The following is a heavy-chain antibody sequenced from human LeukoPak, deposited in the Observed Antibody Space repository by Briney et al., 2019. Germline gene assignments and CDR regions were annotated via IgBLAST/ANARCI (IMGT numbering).Heavy chain of an antibody. CDR3: ASWRCSSTSCYGDSDAFDI. J-gene: IGHJ3*02. CDR2: ISAYNGNT. Sequence: GASVKVSCKASGYTFTSYGISWVRQAPGQGLEWMGWISAYNGNTNYAQKLQGRVTMTTDTSTSTAYMELRSLRSDDTAVYYCASWRCSSTSCYGDSDAFDIWGQGTMVTVSS. V-gene: IGHV1-18*01. D-gene: IGHD2-2*01. CDR1: GYTFTSYG.